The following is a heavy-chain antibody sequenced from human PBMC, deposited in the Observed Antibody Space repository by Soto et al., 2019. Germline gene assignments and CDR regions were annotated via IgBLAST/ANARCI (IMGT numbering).Heavy chain of an antibody. D-gene: IGHD2-15*01. V-gene: IGHV3-33*01. Sequence: GGSLRLSCAASGFTFSSYGMHWVRQAPGKGLEWVAVIWYDGSNKYYADSVKGRFTISRDNSKNTLYLQMNSLRAEDTAVYYCARDEVEAAGGCSGGSCYPSPYYMDVWGKGTTVTVSS. CDR3: ARDEVEAAGGCSGGSCYPSPYYMDV. J-gene: IGHJ6*03. CDR1: GFTFSSYG. CDR2: IWYDGSNK.